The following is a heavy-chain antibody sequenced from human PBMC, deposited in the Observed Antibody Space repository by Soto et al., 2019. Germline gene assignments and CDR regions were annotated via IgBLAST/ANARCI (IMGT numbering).Heavy chain of an antibody. V-gene: IGHV4-31*03. CDR3: ARRGGSSSGYYYYAMDV. J-gene: IGHJ6*02. CDR2: IYSNGDT. D-gene: IGHD6-6*01. CDR1: SDSMNSGGYY. Sequence: SETLSLTCSVSSDSMNSGGYYWSWIRQHPGKGLEWIGYIYSNGDTYYNPSLKSRVTISVDTSRNQFSLNLTSVTAADTAVYYCARRGGSSSGYYYYAMDVWGQGTTVTVSS.